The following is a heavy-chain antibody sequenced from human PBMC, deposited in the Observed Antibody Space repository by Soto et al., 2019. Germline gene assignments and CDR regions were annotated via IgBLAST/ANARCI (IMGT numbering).Heavy chain of an antibody. CDR1: GFTFSSYG. V-gene: IGHV3-33*01. CDR3: ARVIPPLRALGAFEI. D-gene: IGHD2-21*01. CDR2: IWYDGSNK. J-gene: IGHJ3*02. Sequence: QVQLVESGGGVVQPGRSLRLSCAASGFTFSSYGMQRVRQAPGKGLEWVAVIWYDGSNKYYADSVKGRFTISRDNSKNTLYLQMNSLSDEDKAVFYCARVIPPLRALGAFEIWGQGTMVTVSS.